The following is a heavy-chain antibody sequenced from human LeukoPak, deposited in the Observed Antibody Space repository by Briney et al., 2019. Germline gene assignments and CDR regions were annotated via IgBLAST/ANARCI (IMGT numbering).Heavy chain of an antibody. J-gene: IGHJ3*02. CDR3: AKEVRGDYYDSGGDACDT. D-gene: IGHD3-22*01. CDR1: GFTFSSYS. V-gene: IGHV3-23*01. CDR2: LSGSGGSA. Sequence: GGSLRLSCAASGFTFSSYSMDWVRQAPGKGLEWVSALSGSGGSAFYADSVKGRFTISRDNSKNTLFLQLNSLRAEDTAVYYWAKEVRGDYYDSGGDACDTWGQGTMVTVSS.